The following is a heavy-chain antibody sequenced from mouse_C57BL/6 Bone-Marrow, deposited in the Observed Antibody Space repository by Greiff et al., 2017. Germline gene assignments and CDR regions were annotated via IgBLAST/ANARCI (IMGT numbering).Heavy chain of an antibody. CDR3: MGDYYGSSYGFDY. CDR2: IDPENGDT. CDR1: GFNINDDY. J-gene: IGHJ2*01. V-gene: IGHV14-4*01. D-gene: IGHD1-1*01. Sequence: EVQLKQSGAELVRPGASVKLSCTASGFNINDDYMHWVKQRPEQGLEWIGWIDPENGDTEYASKFQGKATITADTSSNTAYLQLSSLTSEDTAVYYCMGDYYGSSYGFDYWGQGTTLTVSS.